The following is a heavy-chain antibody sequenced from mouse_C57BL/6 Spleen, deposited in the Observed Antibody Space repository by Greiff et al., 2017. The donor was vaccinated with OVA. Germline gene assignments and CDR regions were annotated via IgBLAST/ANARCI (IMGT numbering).Heavy chain of an antibody. V-gene: IGHV1-55*01. CDR3: ARGGVITTVVVDFDY. D-gene: IGHD1-1*01. Sequence: QVQLQQPGAELVKPGASVKMSCKASGYTFTSYWITWVKQRPGQGLEWIGDIYPGSGSTNYNEKFKSKATLTVDTSSSTAYMQLSRLTSEDSAVYYCARGGVITTVVVDFDYWGQGTTLTVSS. CDR1: GYTFTSYW. J-gene: IGHJ2*01. CDR2: IYPGSGST.